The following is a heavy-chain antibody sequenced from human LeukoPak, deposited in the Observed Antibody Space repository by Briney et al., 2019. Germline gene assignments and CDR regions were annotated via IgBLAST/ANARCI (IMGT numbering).Heavy chain of an antibody. V-gene: IGHV1-18*01. CDR1: GYTFTSQG. CDR2: ISAYNGNT. Sequence: ASVKVSCKASGYTFTSQGISWVRQAPGQGLEWMGWISAYNGNTNYAQKVQGRVTMTTDTSTSTAYMELRSLRSDDTAVYYCARAEVGSSWDYFEYWGQGTLVTVSS. D-gene: IGHD6-13*01. J-gene: IGHJ4*02. CDR3: ARAEVGSSWDYFEY.